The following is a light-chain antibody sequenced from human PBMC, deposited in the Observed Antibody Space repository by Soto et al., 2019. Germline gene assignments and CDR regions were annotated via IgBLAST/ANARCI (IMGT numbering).Light chain of an antibody. J-gene: IGKJ1*01. CDR2: KAS. Sequence: DIQMTQSPSTVSASVGDRVTITCRASQSISIWLAWYQQKPGKAPKILIYKASTLKSGVPSRFSGSGSGTEFTLTISSLQPDDFATYYCQHYNSYSEAFGQGTKVDIK. V-gene: IGKV1-5*03. CDR1: QSISIW. CDR3: QHYNSYSEA.